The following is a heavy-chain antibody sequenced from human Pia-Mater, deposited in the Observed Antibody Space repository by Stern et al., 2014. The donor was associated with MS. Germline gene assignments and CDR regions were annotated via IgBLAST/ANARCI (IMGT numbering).Heavy chain of an antibody. CDR3: ARGGSRYFDY. CDR1: GFTFVGSW. Sequence: EVHLVESGGGLVQPGGSLRLSCAASGFTFVGSWMSWVRQATGKGLEWVATIKQDESEKYYVDSVKGRFTISRDNAKNSLYLQMNSLRAEDTAVYYCARGGSRYFDYWGQGTLVTVSS. CDR2: IKQDESEK. V-gene: IGHV3-7*01. J-gene: IGHJ4*02. D-gene: IGHD3-10*01.